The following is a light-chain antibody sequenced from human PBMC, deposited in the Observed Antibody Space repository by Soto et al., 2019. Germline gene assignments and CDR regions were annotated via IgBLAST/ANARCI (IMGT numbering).Light chain of an antibody. CDR2: DAS. CDR1: QDIGNF. V-gene: IGKV1-33*01. J-gene: IGKJ5*01. Sequence: DIQMTQSPSSLSASIGDRVTISCQASQDIGNFLNWYQQKPGKAPYLLIYDASNLDTGVSSRFSGSGSGRDFSFTITSLQPDDVATYFYQQYGSLPITFGQGTRLDIK. CDR3: QQYGSLPIT.